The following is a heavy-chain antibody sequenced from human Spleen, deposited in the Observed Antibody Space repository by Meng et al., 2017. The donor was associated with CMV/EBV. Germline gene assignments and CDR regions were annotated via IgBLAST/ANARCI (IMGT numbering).Heavy chain of an antibody. CDR3: ARDREAFNWLDP. CDR2: ISAYNGNT. J-gene: IGHJ5*02. CDR1: GYTFSTFG. Sequence: CKASGYTFSTFGISWVRQAPGQGLEWMGWISAYNGNTKNAQKFQGRVTMTTDTSTSTAYMELRSLTADDTAVYYCARDREAFNWLDPWGQGTLVTVSS. V-gene: IGHV1-18*01.